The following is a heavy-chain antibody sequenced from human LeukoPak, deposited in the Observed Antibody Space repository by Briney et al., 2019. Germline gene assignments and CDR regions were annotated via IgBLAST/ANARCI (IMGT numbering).Heavy chain of an antibody. J-gene: IGHJ3*02. V-gene: IGHV3-21*01. CDR3: ARKGYCSGGSCHPDAFDI. CDR2: ISSSSSYI. Sequence: GGSLRLSCAASGFTFSSYEMNWVRQAPGKGLEWVSSISSSSSYIYYADSVKGRFTISRDNAKNSLYLQMNSLRAEDTAVYYCARKGYCSGGSCHPDAFDIWGQGTMVTVSS. D-gene: IGHD2-15*01. CDR1: GFTFSSYE.